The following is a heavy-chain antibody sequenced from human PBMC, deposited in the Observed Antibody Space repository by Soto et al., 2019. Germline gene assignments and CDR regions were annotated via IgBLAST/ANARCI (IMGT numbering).Heavy chain of an antibody. CDR3: AKRGDDWGYNYDGLHV. J-gene: IGHJ6*02. V-gene: IGHV3-23*04. D-gene: IGHD7-27*01. Sequence: EVQLVESGGGLVQPGGSLRLSCAASGFTFSSYWMSWVRQAPGKGLEWVSGISDSGGSTFYADSVKGRFTISRDNAKNTLFLQMNSLRAEDTAVYYCAKRGDDWGYNYDGLHVWGQGATVTVSS. CDR2: ISDSGGST. CDR1: GFTFSSYW.